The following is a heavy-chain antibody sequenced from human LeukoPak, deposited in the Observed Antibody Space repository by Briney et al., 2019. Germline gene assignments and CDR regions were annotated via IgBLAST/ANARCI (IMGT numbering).Heavy chain of an antibody. CDR2: IKQDGSEK. Sequence: PGGSLRLSCAASGFTFSSYWMSWVRQAPGKGLEWVANIKQDGSEKYYVDSVKGRFTISRDNDKNSLYLQMNSLRAEDTAVYYCARDRCSSTSCYGSFDPWGQGTLVTVSS. D-gene: IGHD2-2*01. J-gene: IGHJ5*02. V-gene: IGHV3-7*01. CDR3: ARDRCSSTSCYGSFDP. CDR1: GFTFSSYW.